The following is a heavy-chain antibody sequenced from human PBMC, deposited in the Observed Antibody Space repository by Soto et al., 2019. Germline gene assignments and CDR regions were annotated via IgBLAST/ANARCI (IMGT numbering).Heavy chain of an antibody. CDR2: IYTSGST. CDR1: GGSISSYY. V-gene: IGHV4-4*07. D-gene: IGHD3-10*01. Sequence: PSETLSLTCTVSGGSISSYYWSWIRQPAGKGLEWIGRIYTSGSTNYNPSLKSRVTMSVDTSKNQFSLKLSSVTAADTAVYYCARGWLGSGSYCTGCNYGTDVWGQGTTVTVSS. CDR3: ARGWLGSGSYCTGCNYGTDV. J-gene: IGHJ6*02.